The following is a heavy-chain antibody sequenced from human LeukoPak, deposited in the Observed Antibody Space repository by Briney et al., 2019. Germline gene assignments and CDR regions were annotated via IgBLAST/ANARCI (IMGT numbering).Heavy chain of an antibody. CDR1: NGSMSTYY. J-gene: IGHJ2*01. Sequence: SETLSLTCTVSNGSMSTYYWSWIRQPLGKGLEWIGHIYHSGTTIYNPTLKSRVTMSVDTSRNQFSLHLTSVTAADTAVYFCARDSFGSGWYALWGHGTLVTVSS. D-gene: IGHD6-19*01. V-gene: IGHV4-59*01. CDR2: IYHSGTT. CDR3: ARDSFGSGWYAL.